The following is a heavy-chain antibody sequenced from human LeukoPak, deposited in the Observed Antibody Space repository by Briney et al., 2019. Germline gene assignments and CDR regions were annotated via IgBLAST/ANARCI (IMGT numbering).Heavy chain of an antibody. J-gene: IGHJ5*02. CDR3: ARDGTAGTSLYNWFDP. CDR2: IIPIFGTA. Sequence: ASVKVSCNASGGTFSSYAIIWVRQAPGQGLEGMGGIIPIFGTANYAQKFQGRVTITADESTSTDYMELSSLRSEDTAVYYCARDGTAGTSLYNWFDPWGLGTLVTVSS. V-gene: IGHV1-69*13. CDR1: GGTFSSYA. D-gene: IGHD2-2*01.